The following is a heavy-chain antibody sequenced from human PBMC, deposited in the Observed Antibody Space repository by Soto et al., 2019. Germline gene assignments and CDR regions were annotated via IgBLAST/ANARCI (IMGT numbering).Heavy chain of an antibody. D-gene: IGHD3-3*01. CDR1: GFTFSSYA. Sequence: PGGSLRLSCAASGFTFSSYAMSWVRQAPGKGLGWVSAISGSGGSTYYADSVKGRFTISRDNSKNTLYLQMNSLRAEDTAVYYCAKVVMTPYYDFWSGYPTKPNWFDPWGQGTLVTVSS. V-gene: IGHV3-23*01. CDR2: ISGSGGST. J-gene: IGHJ5*02. CDR3: AKVVMTPYYDFWSGYPTKPNWFDP.